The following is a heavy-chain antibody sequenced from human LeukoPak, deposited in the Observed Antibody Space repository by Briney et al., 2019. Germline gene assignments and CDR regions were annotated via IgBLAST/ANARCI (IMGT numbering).Heavy chain of an antibody. CDR3: ARGGSWFGELKGRYYYYGMDV. CDR2: ISSSGSTI. D-gene: IGHD3-10*01. Sequence: PGGSLRLSCAASGFTFSDYYMSWLRQAPGKGLEWVSYISSSGSTIYYADSVKGRFTISRDNAKNSLYLQMNSLRAEDTAVYYCARGGSWFGELKGRYYYYGMDVWGQGTTVTVSS. CDR1: GFTFSDYY. V-gene: IGHV3-11*01. J-gene: IGHJ6*02.